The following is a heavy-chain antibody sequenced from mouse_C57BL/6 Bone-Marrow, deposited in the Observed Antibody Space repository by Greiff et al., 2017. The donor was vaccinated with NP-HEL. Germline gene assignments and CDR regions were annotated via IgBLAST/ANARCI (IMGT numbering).Heavy chain of an antibody. CDR2: IRNKANGYTT. CDR3: ARYIDGNFDY. CDR1: GFTFTDYY. Sequence: EVKVVESGGGLVQPGGSLSLSCAASGFTFTDYYMSWVRQPPGKALEWLGFIRNKANGYTTEYSASVKGRFNISRDNSQSILYLQMNALRAEDSATYYCARYIDGNFDYWGQGTTLTVSS. D-gene: IGHD1-1*01. J-gene: IGHJ2*01. V-gene: IGHV7-3*01.